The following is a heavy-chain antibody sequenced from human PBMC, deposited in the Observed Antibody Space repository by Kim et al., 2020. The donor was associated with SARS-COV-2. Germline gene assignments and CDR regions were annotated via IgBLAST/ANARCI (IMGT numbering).Heavy chain of an antibody. Sequence: GGSLRLSCAASGFTFSSYGMHWVRQAPGKGLEWVAVISYDGSNKYYADSVKGRFTISRDNSKNTLYLQMNSLRAEDTAVYYCAKDLRYSSSWYPYYFDYWGQGTLVTVSS. J-gene: IGHJ4*02. V-gene: IGHV3-30*18. CDR1: GFTFSSYG. D-gene: IGHD6-13*01. CDR3: AKDLRYSSSWYPYYFDY. CDR2: ISYDGSNK.